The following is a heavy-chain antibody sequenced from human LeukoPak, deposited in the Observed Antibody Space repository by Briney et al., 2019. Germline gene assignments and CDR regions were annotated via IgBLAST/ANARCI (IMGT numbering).Heavy chain of an antibody. CDR3: ARQRYGYSYGIDY. Sequence: PSETLSLTCTVSGGSISSYYWGWIRQPPGKGLEWIGSIYYSGSTYYNPSLKSRVTISVDTSKNQFSLKLSSVTAADTAVYYCARQRYGYSYGIDYWGQGTLVTVSS. CDR1: GGSISSYY. V-gene: IGHV4-39*01. J-gene: IGHJ4*02. D-gene: IGHD5-18*01. CDR2: IYYSGST.